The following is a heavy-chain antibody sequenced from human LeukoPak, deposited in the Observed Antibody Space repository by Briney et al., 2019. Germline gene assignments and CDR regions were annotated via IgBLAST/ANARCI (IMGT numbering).Heavy chain of an antibody. J-gene: IGHJ4*02. CDR2: ISSSSSYI. Sequence: GGSLRLSCAASGFTFSSESMSWVRQTPGKWLEWVSSISSSSSYIYYADSMKGRFTISRDNAKNSLYLQMNSLRAEDTAVYYCARGWDFRSGYRTPFDYWGQGTLVTVSS. CDR1: GFTFSSES. CDR3: ARGWDFRSGYRTPFDY. V-gene: IGHV3-21*01. D-gene: IGHD3-3*01.